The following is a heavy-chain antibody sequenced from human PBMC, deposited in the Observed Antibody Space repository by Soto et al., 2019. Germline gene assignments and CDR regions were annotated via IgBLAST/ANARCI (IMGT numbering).Heavy chain of an antibody. CDR2: IYYSGST. Sequence: QVQLQESGPGLVKPSQTLSLTCTVSGGSISSGGYYWSWIRQHPGKGLEWIGYIYYSGSTYYNPSIKSRVTISVDTSKNQFSLKLSSVTAADTAVYYCARDRNIAARPSFRFDPWGQGTLVTVSS. J-gene: IGHJ5*02. V-gene: IGHV4-31*03. CDR3: ARDRNIAARPSFRFDP. CDR1: GGSISSGGYY. D-gene: IGHD6-6*01.